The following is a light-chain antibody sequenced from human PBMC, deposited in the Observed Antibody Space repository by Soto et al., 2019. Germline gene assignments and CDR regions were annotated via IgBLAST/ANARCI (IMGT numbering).Light chain of an antibody. Sequence: DVLMTQSPLSLPVTLGQPASVSCRSSQSLVHSDGNSYLSWFQQRPGQSPRRLIYKVSNRDSGVPDRFSGSGSETDFTLKISRVEAEDVGVYYCMQGTQWPYTFGQGTQLEIK. CDR2: KVS. CDR1: QSLVHSDGNSY. J-gene: IGKJ2*01. V-gene: IGKV2-30*02. CDR3: MQGTQWPYT.